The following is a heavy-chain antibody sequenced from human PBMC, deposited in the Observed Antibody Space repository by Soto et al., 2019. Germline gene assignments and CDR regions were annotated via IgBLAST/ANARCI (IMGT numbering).Heavy chain of an antibody. Sequence: QVQLVQSGAEVKKPGSSVKVSCEASGRTFSSYSIIWVRQAPGQGLEWMGRITPVLGIANYAQKFQGRVTITADKSTSTAYMDLSSLTFEDTAVYYCARGGAVAGDPNLQRYYYGMDVWGQGTMVTVSS. CDR2: ITPVLGIA. J-gene: IGHJ6*02. CDR1: GRTFSSYS. D-gene: IGHD6-19*01. V-gene: IGHV1-69*02. CDR3: ARGGAVAGDPNLQRYYYGMDV.